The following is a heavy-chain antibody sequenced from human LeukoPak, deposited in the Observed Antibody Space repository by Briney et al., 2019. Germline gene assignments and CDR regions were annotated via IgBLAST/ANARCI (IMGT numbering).Heavy chain of an antibody. J-gene: IGHJ3*02. Sequence: SETLSLTCTVSGYSISSDYYWGWVRQPPGKRLEWIGSIYHSGSTYYNPSLKSRVTISVDTSKNQFSLKLTSVTAADTAVYYCARGRRELLLSAFDIWGQGTMVTVSS. CDR3: ARGRRELLLSAFDI. CDR2: IYHSGST. V-gene: IGHV4-38-2*02. D-gene: IGHD1-26*01. CDR1: GYSISSDYY.